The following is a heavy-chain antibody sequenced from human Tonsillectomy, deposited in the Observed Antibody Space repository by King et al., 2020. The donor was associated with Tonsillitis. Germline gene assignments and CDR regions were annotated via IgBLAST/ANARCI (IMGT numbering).Heavy chain of an antibody. V-gene: IGHV3-30*02. Sequence: VQLVESGGGVVQPGGSLRLSCTASGFTFSDYDMHWVRQAPGKGLEWVSYIQYDGGNKYYADSVKGRFTISRDNPKNTLYLQMNSLRAEDTAVYYCAKDRAAGIADYWGQGPLVTVS. CDR1: GFTFSDYD. CDR3: AKDRAAGIADY. J-gene: IGHJ4*02. CDR2: IQYDGGNK. D-gene: IGHD6-13*01.